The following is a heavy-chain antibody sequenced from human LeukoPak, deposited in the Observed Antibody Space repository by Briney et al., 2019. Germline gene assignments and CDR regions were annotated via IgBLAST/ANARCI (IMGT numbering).Heavy chain of an antibody. CDR1: GYTFTSYY. V-gene: IGHV1-46*01. Sequence: ASVKVSCKASGYTFTSYYVHWVRQAPGQGLEWMGMINPSGGSTSYAQKFQGRVTMTRDTSTSTVYMELSSLRSEDTAVYYCARGWEEVGYYESSGYSGYWGQGTLVTVSS. J-gene: IGHJ4*02. CDR3: ARGWEEVGYYESSGYSGY. CDR2: INPSGGST. D-gene: IGHD3-22*01.